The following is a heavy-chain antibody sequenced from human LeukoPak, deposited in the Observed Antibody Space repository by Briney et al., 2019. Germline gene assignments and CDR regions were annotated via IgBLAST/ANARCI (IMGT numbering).Heavy chain of an antibody. V-gene: IGHV1-69*01. J-gene: IGHJ6*03. Sequence: GASVKVSCEASGGTFSSYAISWVRQAPGQGLEWMGGIIPIFGTANYAQKFQGRVTITADESTSTAYMELSSLRSEDTAVYYCARHYDYSNYDSYYYYMDVWGKGTTVTVSS. D-gene: IGHD4-11*01. CDR3: ARHYDYSNYDSYYYYMDV. CDR2: IIPIFGTA. CDR1: GGTFSSYA.